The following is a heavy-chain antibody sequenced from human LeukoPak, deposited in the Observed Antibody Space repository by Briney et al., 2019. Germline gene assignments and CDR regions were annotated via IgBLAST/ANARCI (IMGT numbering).Heavy chain of an antibody. Sequence: PGGSLRLSCAASGFTFSDYYMSWIRQAPGKGLEWVSYISSSSSYTNYADSVKGRFTISRDNSKNTLFLQVNSLRAEDTAVYYCAKVRTYFYHGLDVWGQGTTVTVSS. CDR1: GFTFSDYY. V-gene: IGHV3-11*05. CDR2: ISSSSSYT. CDR3: AKVRTYFYHGLDV. J-gene: IGHJ6*02. D-gene: IGHD1-14*01.